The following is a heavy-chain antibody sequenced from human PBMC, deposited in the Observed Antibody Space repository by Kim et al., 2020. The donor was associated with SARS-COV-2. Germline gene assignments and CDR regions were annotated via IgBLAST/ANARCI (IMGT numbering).Heavy chain of an antibody. V-gene: IGHV3-23*01. CDR1: GFIFSNYA. CDR2: ISISGDII. J-gene: IGHJ2*01. CDR3: AKGCGIDCPTAAYFDL. Sequence: GGSLRLSCAPSGFIFSNYAMNWVRQSPGRGLEWVSVISISGDIIYYADSVKGRFTISRDSSKNTLYLLMNSLTAEDTAIYYCAKGCGIDCPTAAYFDLWGRGTMVTVSS. D-gene: IGHD2-21*02.